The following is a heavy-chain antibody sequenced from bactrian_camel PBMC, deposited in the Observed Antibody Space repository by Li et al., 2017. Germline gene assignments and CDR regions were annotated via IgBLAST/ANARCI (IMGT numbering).Heavy chain of an antibody. CDR2: IDNAGAA. D-gene: IGHD2*01. J-gene: IGHJ4*01. Sequence: HVQLVESGGGSVQTGGSLRLSCAPSGLSVSDFSMAWFRQAPGEEREGVAAIDNAGAATYTYSVQDRFTISKDNVKNTLYLQMNSLKPEDTALYYCTTRISECVYYTSSDGCYSHRGQGTQVTV. CDR1: GLSVSDFS. V-gene: IGHV3S26*01.